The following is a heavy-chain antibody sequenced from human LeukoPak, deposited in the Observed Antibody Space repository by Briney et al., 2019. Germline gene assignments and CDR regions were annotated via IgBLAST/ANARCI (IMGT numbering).Heavy chain of an antibody. Sequence: GGSLRLSCGASGFTFSNAWMSWVRQAPGKGLEWIGRIKSKTDGETTNYAEPVRGRFTISRDDSKSAVYLQMNSLKIEDTAVYYCTTDLGTYYHGSQRLIPIDYWGQGTLVTVSS. CDR2: IKSKTDGETT. V-gene: IGHV3-15*01. CDR1: GFTFSNAW. CDR3: TTDLGTYYHGSQRLIPIDY. J-gene: IGHJ4*02. D-gene: IGHD3-10*01.